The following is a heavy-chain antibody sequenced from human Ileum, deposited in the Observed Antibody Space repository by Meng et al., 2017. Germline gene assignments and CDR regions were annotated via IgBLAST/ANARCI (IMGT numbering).Heavy chain of an antibody. D-gene: IGHD3-10*01. CDR1: GFTFSSYA. CDR3: ASPPSEGDL. V-gene: IGHV3-30*04. J-gene: IGHJ2*01. Sequence: VPLVESCGGVVHPGWSLRLSCAASGFTFSSYAMHWVRQAPGKGLEWVAVISYDGSNKYYADSVKGRFTISRDNSKNTLYLQMNSLRAEDTAVYYCASPPSEGDLWGRGTLVTVSS. CDR2: ISYDGSNK.